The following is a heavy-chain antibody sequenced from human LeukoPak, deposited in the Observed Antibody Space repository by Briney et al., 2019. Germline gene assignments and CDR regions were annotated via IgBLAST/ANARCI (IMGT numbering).Heavy chain of an antibody. CDR3: ARSSSSSGYSIDYYYYMDV. V-gene: IGHV3-66*01. CDR2: IYSGGST. CDR1: GFTVSSNY. J-gene: IGHJ6*03. Sequence: QPGGSLRLSCAASGFTVSSNYMSWVRQAPGKGLEWVSVIYSGGSTYYADSVKGRFTISRDNSKNTLYLQMNSLRTEDTAVYYCARSSSSSGYSIDYYYYMDVWGKGTTVTVSS. D-gene: IGHD3-22*01.